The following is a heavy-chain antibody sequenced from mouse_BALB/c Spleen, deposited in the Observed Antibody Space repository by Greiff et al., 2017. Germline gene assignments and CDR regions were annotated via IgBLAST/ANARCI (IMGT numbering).Heavy chain of an antibody. J-gene: IGHJ3*01. D-gene: IGHD2-4*01. CDR3: ARDRDYDDGPFAY. V-gene: IGHV5-4*02. Sequence: EVKLVESGGGLVKPGGSLKLSCAASGFTFSDYYMYWVRQTPEKRLEWVATISDGGSYTYYPDSVKGRFTISRDNAKNNLYLQMSSLKSEDTAMYYCARDRDYDDGPFAYWGQGTLVTVSA. CDR2: ISDGGSYT. CDR1: GFTFSDYY.